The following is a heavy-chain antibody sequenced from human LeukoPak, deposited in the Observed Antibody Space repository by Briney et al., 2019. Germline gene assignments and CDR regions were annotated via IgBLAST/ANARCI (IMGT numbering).Heavy chain of an antibody. V-gene: IGHV4-59*01. J-gene: IGHJ3*02. CDR3: ARDLRSSWRDDFDI. CDR2: IYYSGST. D-gene: IGHD6-13*01. Sequence: SETLYLTCTVSGGSLSSYYWSWIRQPPGKGLEWIGYIYYSGSTNYKPSIKSRVTISVDTSKNQFSLKLSSVTAADRAVYYCARDLRSSWRDDFDIWGRGTMVTVSS. CDR1: GGSLSSYY.